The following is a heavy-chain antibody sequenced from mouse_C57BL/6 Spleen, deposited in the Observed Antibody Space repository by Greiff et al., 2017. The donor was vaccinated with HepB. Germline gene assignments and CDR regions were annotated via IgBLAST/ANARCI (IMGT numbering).Heavy chain of an antibody. CDR1: GYTFTSYW. CDR2: IYPGSGST. Sequence: QVQLKQPGAELVMPGASVKLSCKASGYTFTSYWMHWVKQRPGQGLEWIGDIYPGSGSTNYNEKFKSKATLTVDTSSSTAYMQLSSLTSEDSAVYYCARWRSLYDGYSFAYWGQGTLVTVSA. D-gene: IGHD2-3*01. CDR3: ARWRSLYDGYSFAY. V-gene: IGHV1-55*01. J-gene: IGHJ3*01.